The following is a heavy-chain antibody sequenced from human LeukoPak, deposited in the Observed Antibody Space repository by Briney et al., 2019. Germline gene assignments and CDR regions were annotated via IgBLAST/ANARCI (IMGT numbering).Heavy chain of an antibody. J-gene: IGHJ4*02. D-gene: IGHD3-22*01. CDR3: ARVSWYYYDSSGYHYYFDY. Sequence: SETLSLTCAVYGGSFSGYYWSWIRQPPGKGLEWTGEINHSGSTNYNPSLKSRVTISVDTSKNQFSLKLSSVTAADTAVYYCARVSWYYYDSSGYHYYFDYWGQGTLVTVSS. CDR2: INHSGST. CDR1: GGSFSGYY. V-gene: IGHV4-34*01.